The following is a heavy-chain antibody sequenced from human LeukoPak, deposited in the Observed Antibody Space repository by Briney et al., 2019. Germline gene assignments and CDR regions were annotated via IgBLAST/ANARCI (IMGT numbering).Heavy chain of an antibody. CDR3: ARDPPSYYYDSGSFDY. CDR2: ISYDGSNK. Sequence: GRSLRLSCAASGFTFSSYAMHWVRQAPGKGLEWVAVISYDGSNKYYADSVEGRFTISRDNSKNTLYLQMNSLRAEDTAVYYCARDPPSYYYDSGSFDYWGQGTLVTVSS. D-gene: IGHD3-22*01. CDR1: GFTFSSYA. V-gene: IGHV3-30*04. J-gene: IGHJ4*02.